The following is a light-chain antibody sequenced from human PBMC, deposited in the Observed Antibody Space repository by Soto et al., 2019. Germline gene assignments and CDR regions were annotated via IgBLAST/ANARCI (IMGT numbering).Light chain of an antibody. Sequence: EMVLTQSPGILYVSPVDRATLSFMASQTISSGLLAWYQQKVGQAPRLLIQDASHRDTGVPDRFSGSGSGTDFSLTISRLEPEDFAVYHCQQYSRSPRTFGQGTRLEIK. V-gene: IGKV3-20*01. CDR2: DAS. CDR1: QTISSGL. CDR3: QQYSRSPRT. J-gene: IGKJ5*01.